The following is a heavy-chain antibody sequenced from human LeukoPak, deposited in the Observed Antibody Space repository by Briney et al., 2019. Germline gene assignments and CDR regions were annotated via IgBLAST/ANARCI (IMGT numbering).Heavy chain of an antibody. CDR1: GFTFSIYS. Sequence: GGSLRLSCAASGFTFSIYSMNWVRPAPGKGLEGVSYISSSGNTIDYADSVKGRFTISRDNAKTSLYLQMVSLRAEDTAVYYCARLRGYSYGYGDYWGQGTLVTVSS. V-gene: IGHV3-48*04. D-gene: IGHD5-18*01. CDR2: ISSSGNTI. CDR3: ARLRGYSYGYGDY. J-gene: IGHJ4*02.